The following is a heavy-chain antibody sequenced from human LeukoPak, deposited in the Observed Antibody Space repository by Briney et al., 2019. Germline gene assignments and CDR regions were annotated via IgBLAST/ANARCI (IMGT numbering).Heavy chain of an antibody. CDR3: ARDQYSGSYLSWFDP. Sequence: SETLSLTCTVSGGSISSYYWSWIRQPPGKGLEWTGRIYTSGSTNYNPSLKSRVTMSVDTSKNQFSLKLSSVTAADTAVYYCARDQYSGSYLSWFDPWGQGTLVTVSS. J-gene: IGHJ5*02. D-gene: IGHD1-26*01. CDR1: GGSISSYY. V-gene: IGHV4-4*07. CDR2: IYTSGST.